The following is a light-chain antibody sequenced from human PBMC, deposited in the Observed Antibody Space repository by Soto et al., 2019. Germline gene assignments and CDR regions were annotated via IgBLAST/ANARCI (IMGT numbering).Light chain of an antibody. CDR3: QQYSGTPFT. CDR2: GAS. J-gene: IGKJ3*01. V-gene: IGKV3-20*01. Sequence: EMVLSQSPYTLSLSPGQRATLSCRASQSISSAYLAWYQQKPGQAPRLLIYGASSRAAGVQDRFSGSGSGTDFTLTISRLEPEDFAVYYCQQYSGTPFTFGPGTRWIS. CDR1: QSISSAY.